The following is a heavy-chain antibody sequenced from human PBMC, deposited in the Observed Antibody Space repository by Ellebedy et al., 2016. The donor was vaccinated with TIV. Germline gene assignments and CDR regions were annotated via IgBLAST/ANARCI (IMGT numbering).Heavy chain of an antibody. CDR2: IKQDGSEK. CDR3: ARDYLALRYFDWQNNYYFDL. V-gene: IGHV3-7*01. D-gene: IGHD3-9*01. CDR1: GFTFSRYW. J-gene: IGHJ2*01. Sequence: GESLKISCAASGFTFSRYWMSWVRQAPGKGLGWVASIKQDGSEKHYVDSVKGRFTISRDNVNDSLFLQMNSLRAEDTAVYYCARDYLALRYFDWQNNYYFDLWGRGTPVTVSS.